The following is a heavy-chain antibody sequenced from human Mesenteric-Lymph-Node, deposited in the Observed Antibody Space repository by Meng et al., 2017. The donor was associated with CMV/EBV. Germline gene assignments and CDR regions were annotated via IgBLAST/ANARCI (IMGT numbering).Heavy chain of an antibody. CDR3: ARVVLYHYGMDV. V-gene: IGHV4-61*01. J-gene: IGHJ6*02. CDR2: IYYSGNT. Sequence: SETLSLTCTVSGASVSSVSYFWSWIRQPPGKGLESIRYIYYSGNTNYNPSLKSRATISVDTSKNQFSLRLTSVTAAATAVYYCARVVLYHYGMDVWGHGTTVTVSS. D-gene: IGHD6-6*01. CDR1: GASVSSVSYF.